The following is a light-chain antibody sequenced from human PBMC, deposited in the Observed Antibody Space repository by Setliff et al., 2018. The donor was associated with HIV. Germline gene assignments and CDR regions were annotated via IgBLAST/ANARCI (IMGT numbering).Light chain of an antibody. CDR3: AAWHDSLNGYV. Sequence: SALTQPVSLSGSPGQSITISCTGTNTDIGGYKYVSWYQQYPGKAPKLIIYDVSSRPSGISSRFSGSKSGTSASLAISGLQSEDEADYYCAAWHDSLNGYVFGTGTKVTVL. CDR2: DVS. V-gene: IGLV2-14*03. J-gene: IGLJ1*01. CDR1: NTDIGGYKY.